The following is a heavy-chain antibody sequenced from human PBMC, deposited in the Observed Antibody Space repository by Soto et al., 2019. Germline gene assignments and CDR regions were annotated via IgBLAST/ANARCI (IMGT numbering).Heavy chain of an antibody. Sequence: SETLSLTCTVPGGSISSGDYYCSWIRQPPGKGLEWIGYIYYSGSTYYNPSLKSRVTISVDTSKNQFSLKLSSVTAADTAVYYCARRRVVYGDYGVGLFDIWGQGTMVTVSS. CDR1: GGSISSGDYY. CDR3: ARRRVVYGDYGVGLFDI. CDR2: IYYSGST. J-gene: IGHJ3*02. V-gene: IGHV4-30-4*01. D-gene: IGHD4-17*01.